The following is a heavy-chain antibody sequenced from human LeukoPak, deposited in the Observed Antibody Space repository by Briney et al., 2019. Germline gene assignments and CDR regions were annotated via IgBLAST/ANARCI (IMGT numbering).Heavy chain of an antibody. CDR2: MNPNSGNT. Sequence: GASVKVSCKASGYTFTSYGISWVRQAPGQGLEWMGWMNPNSGNTGYAQKFQGRVTMTRNTSISTAYMELSSLRSEDTAVYYCARGTGPRVKGYAFDIWGQGTMVTVSS. V-gene: IGHV1-8*02. J-gene: IGHJ3*02. CDR1: GYTFTSYG. CDR3: ARGTGPRVKGYAFDI. D-gene: IGHD1-14*01.